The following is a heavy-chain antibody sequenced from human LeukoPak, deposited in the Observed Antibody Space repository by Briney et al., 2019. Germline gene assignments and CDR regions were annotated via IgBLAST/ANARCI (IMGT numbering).Heavy chain of an antibody. CDR1: GYSFTNYW. CDR2: IYPGGSGI. CDR3: ARQLSSGWHHAAFDI. J-gene: IGHJ3*02. V-gene: IGHV5-51*01. Sequence: GESLKISCKGSGYSFTNYWIGWVRQLPGKGLEWMGIIYPGGSGIRYSPSFQGQVTISADKSINTAFLQWSSLRASDTAMYYCARQLSSGWHHAAFDIWGRGTLVTVSS. D-gene: IGHD6-19*01.